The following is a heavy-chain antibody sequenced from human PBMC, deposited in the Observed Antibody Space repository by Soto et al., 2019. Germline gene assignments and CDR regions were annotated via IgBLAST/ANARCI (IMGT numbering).Heavy chain of an antibody. CDR3: ARSPTFSLCFYYYGMDV. J-gene: IGHJ6*02. Sequence: GGSLKISCNGSGYSFTNYWVGWVRQMPGRGLEWMGIIYPGDSDTKYSPSFQGLVTISADRSTAYLQWRSLKASDAAFCCCARSPTFSLCFYYYGMDVWGQGTTVTVSS. D-gene: IGHD3-3*02. CDR1: GYSFTNYW. CDR2: IYPGDSDT. V-gene: IGHV5-51*01.